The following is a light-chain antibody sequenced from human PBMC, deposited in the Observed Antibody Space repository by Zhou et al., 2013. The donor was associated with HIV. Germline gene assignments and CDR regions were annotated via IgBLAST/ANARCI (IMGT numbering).Light chain of an antibody. CDR2: AAS. J-gene: IGKJ5*01. CDR1: QGISSY. Sequence: IQMTQSPSSLSASVGDRVTITCRASQGISSYLAWYQQKPGKAPKLLIYAASSLQSGVPSRFSGSESGTDFTLTISSLQPEDFATYYCQQSYSTPFTFGQGTRLEI. V-gene: IGKV1-39*01. CDR3: QQSYSTPFT.